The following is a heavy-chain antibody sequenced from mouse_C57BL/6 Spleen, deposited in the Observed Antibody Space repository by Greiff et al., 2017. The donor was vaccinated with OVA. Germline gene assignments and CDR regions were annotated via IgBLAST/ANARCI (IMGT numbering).Heavy chain of an antibody. J-gene: IGHJ4*01. D-gene: IGHD3-2*02. V-gene: IGHV8-12*01. CDR2: IYWDDDK. CDR3: ARETAQAGAMDY. CDR1: GFSLSTSGMG. Sequence: QVTLKESGPGILQSSQTLSLTCSFSGFSLSTSGMGVSWIRQPSGKGLEWLAHIYWDDDKRYNPSLKSRLTISKDTSRNQVFLKITSVDTADTATYYCARETAQAGAMDYWGQGTSVTVSS.